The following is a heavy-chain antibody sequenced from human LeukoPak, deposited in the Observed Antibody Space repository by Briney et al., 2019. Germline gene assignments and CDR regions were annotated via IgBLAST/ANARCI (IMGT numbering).Heavy chain of an antibody. CDR2: IYGGGST. CDR3: AREGKPSSYYYGMDV. V-gene: IGHV3-66*02. Sequence: PGGSLRLSCAASGFTVSSNYMSWVRQAPGKGLEWVSVIYGGGSTYYADSVKGRFTISRDNSKNTLYLQMNSLRAEDTAVYYCAREGKPSSYYYGMDVWGQGTTVTVSS. CDR1: GFTVSSNY. J-gene: IGHJ6*02.